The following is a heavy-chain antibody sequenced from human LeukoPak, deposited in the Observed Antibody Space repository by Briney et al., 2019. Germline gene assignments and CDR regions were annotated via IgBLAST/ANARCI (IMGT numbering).Heavy chain of an antibody. J-gene: IGHJ4*02. CDR2: ISTSSVYT. V-gene: IGHV3-21*01. D-gene: IGHD3-3*01. Sequence: GRSLRLSCAASGFTFSSYSMNWVRQAPGKGLEWVSSISTSSVYTYYTDSVKGRFSISRDNAKNSLFLQMNSLRAEDTAVYYCARDSNYNYWSGSGYWGQGTLVTVSS. CDR1: GFTFSSYS. CDR3: ARDSNYNYWSGSGY.